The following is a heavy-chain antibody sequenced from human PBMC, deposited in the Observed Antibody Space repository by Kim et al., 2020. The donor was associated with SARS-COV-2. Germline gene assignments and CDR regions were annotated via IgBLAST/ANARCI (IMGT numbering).Heavy chain of an antibody. CDR3: ARGRGTTVALPY. J-gene: IGHJ4*02. V-gene: IGHV1-18*01. D-gene: IGHD4-17*01. Sequence: NYAQKLQGRVTMTTDTSTSTAYMELRSLRSDDTAVYYCARGRGTTVALPYWGQGTLVTVSS.